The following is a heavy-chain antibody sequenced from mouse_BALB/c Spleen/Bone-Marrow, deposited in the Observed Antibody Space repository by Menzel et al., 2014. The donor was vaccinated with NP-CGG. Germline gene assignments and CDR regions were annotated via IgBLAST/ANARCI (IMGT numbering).Heavy chain of an antibody. D-gene: IGHD2-12*01. J-gene: IGHJ3*01. CDR3: TSYDWFAY. V-gene: IGHV1-15*01. CDR1: GYTFTDYE. CDR2: IDPETGGT. Sequence: VQLVEPGAELVRPGASVTLSCKASGYTFTDYEMHWVKQTPVHGLVWIGAIDPETGGTAYNQKFKGKATLTADKSSSTAYMELRSLTSEDSAVYYCTSYDWFAYWGQGTLVTVSA.